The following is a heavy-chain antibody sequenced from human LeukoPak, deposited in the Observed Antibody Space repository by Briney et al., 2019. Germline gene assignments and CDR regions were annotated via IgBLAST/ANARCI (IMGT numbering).Heavy chain of an antibody. Sequence: ASVKVSCKASGYTFTNYAINWVRQAPGQGLEWMGWINTNTGNPTYVQGFTGRFVFSLDTSVGTAYLQISSLKAEDTAVYYCARTLTVAGGKYFQHWGQGTLVTVSS. V-gene: IGHV7-4-1*02. CDR3: ARTLTVAGGKYFQH. CDR1: GYTFTNYA. J-gene: IGHJ1*01. CDR2: INTNTGNP. D-gene: IGHD6-13*01.